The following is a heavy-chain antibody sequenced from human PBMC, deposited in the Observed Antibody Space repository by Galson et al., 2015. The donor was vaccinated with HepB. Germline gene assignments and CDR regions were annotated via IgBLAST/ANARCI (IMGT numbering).Heavy chain of an antibody. Sequence: SVRVSCKASGYIFTSSYIHWVRQAPGQGLEWIGIINPSGGPTTYALKFQGRATMTRDMSTSTVYMELSSLRSEDTAVYYCARGYSASSFDYWGQGVLVTVSS. D-gene: IGHD1-26*01. V-gene: IGHV1-46*01. J-gene: IGHJ4*02. CDR2: INPSGGPT. CDR1: GYIFTSSY. CDR3: ARGYSASSFDY.